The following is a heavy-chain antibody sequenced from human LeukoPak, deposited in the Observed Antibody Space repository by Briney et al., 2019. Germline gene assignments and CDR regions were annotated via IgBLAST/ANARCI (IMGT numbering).Heavy chain of an antibody. CDR2: VYPADSDI. J-gene: IGHJ5*02. D-gene: IGHD2-15*01. CDR1: GYSINNYW. CDR3: ARQEYCSGGSCYTWFDP. V-gene: IGHV5-51*01. Sequence: GESLKISCKGSGYSINNYWIGWVRQMPGKGLEWMGIVYPADSDIRYSPSFQGQVTISADKSISTAYLQWSSLKASDTAMYYCARQEYCSGGSCYTWFDPWGQGTLVTVSS.